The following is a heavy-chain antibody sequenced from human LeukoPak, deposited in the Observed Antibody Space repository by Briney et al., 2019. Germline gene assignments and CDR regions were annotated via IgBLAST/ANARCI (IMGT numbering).Heavy chain of an antibody. CDR1: GFTFSSYS. CDR2: ISSSSSYI. V-gene: IGHV3-21*01. J-gene: IGHJ4*02. D-gene: IGHD3-16*01. Sequence: PGGSLRLSCAASGFTFSSYSMNWVRQAPGKGLEWVSSISSSSSYIYYADSVKGRFTISRDNAKNSLYLQMNSLRAEDTAVYYCAREGGQAWGFDYWGQGTLVTVSS. CDR3: AREGGQAWGFDY.